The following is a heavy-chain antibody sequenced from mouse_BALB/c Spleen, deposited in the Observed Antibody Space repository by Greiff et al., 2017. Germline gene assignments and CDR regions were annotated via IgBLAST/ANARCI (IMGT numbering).Heavy chain of an antibody. CDR2: INPSNGGT. CDR3: TRSGGVY. Sequence: QVQLKQSGAELVKPGASVKLSCKASGYTFTSYYMYWVKQRPGQGLEWIGEINPSNGGTNFNEKFKSKATLTVDKSSSTAYMQLSSLTSEDSAVYYCTRSGGVYWGQGTLVTVSA. J-gene: IGHJ3*01. D-gene: IGHD3-1*01. V-gene: IGHV1S81*02. CDR1: GYTFTSYY.